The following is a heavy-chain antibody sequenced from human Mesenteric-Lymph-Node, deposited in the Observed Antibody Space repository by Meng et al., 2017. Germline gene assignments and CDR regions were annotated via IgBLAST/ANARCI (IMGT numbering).Heavy chain of an antibody. J-gene: IGHJ4*02. CDR3: ARAAAAADY. D-gene: IGHD6-13*01. CDR1: GFTFSNYA. CDR2: ISYDGAYT. Sequence: GQLVGAGGGLVKPGGSLRLSCAASGFTFSNYARTWVRQAPGKGLEWVSAISYDGAYTPYAGSVKGRLTISRDNSKNTLYLQMNSLRAEDTAVYYCARAAAAADYWGQGTLVTVSS. V-gene: IGHV3-23*04.